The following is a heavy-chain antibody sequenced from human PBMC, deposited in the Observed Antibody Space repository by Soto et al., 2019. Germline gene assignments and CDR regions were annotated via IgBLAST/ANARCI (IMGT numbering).Heavy chain of an antibody. J-gene: IGHJ4*02. CDR2: IIPIFGTA. V-gene: IGHV1-69*13. Sequence: SVKVSCKASGGTFSSYAISWVRQAPGQGLEWMGGIIPIFGTANYAQKFQGRVTITADESTSTAYMELSSLRSEDTAVYYCAXSGSRYDSSGYMNPVDYWGQGTLVTVSS. CDR1: GGTFSSYA. CDR3: AXSGSRYDSSGYMNPVDY. D-gene: IGHD3-22*01.